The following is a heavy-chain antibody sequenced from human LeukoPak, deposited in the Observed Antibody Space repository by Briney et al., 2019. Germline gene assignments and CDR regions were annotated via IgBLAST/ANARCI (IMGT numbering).Heavy chain of an antibody. CDR2: MSGSGGGT. D-gene: IGHD2/OR15-2a*01. J-gene: IGHJ4*02. V-gene: IGHV3-23*01. CDR1: GFTFSSYA. Sequence: GGSLRLSCAASGFTFSSYAMSWVRQPPAKGLEWVSGMSGSGGGTYYEDSVKGRFTTSRDNSKNTLYLQRNSRRAEDTAVYYCAKGPLLWGWGQGTLVTVSS. CDR3: AKGPLLWG.